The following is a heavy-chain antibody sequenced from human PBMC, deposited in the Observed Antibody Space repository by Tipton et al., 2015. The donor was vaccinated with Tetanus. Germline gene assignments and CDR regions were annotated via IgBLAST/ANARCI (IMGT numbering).Heavy chain of an antibody. J-gene: IGHJ3*02. V-gene: IGHV4-61*02. CDR1: GASFSSGDYY. Sequence: TLSLTCTVSGASFSSGDYYWSWIRQSAGKGLEWIGRIYSGGSTNYNPSLKSRVTMSMDTSKNQFSLKLNSVTVADTAVHFCARVLRHSTRGGWDDAFDIWGQGTMVTVSS. CDR2: IYSGGST. CDR3: ARVLRHSTRGGWDDAFDI. D-gene: IGHD2-8*02.